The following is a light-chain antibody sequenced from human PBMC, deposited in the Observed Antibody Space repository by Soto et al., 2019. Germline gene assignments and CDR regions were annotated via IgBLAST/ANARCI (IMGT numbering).Light chain of an antibody. CDR2: GAS. J-gene: IGKJ1*01. CDR1: QSVSNN. Sequence: EILLTQSPATLSVSPGERATLSCRASQSVSNNLAWYQQKPGQAPRLLIQGASTRATGIPGRFTGSGSGTEFTLTISSLQSEDFAVYYCQQYYGPPQTFGQGTKVEIK. V-gene: IGKV3-15*01. CDR3: QQYYGPPQT.